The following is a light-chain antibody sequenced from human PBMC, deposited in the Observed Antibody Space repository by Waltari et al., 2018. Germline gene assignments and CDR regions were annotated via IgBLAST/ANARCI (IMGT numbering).Light chain of an antibody. V-gene: IGKV1-5*03. CDR3: HQYNSYPWT. CDR2: KAS. Sequence: DIQMTQSPSTLSASGGDRVTITCRASQSITDLLAWYQQKPGKAPRLLIYKASGLESGVPSRFSAGGSGTEFTLTISSLQLDDFATYYCHQYNSYPWTFGQGTKVEIK. CDR1: QSITDL. J-gene: IGKJ1*01.